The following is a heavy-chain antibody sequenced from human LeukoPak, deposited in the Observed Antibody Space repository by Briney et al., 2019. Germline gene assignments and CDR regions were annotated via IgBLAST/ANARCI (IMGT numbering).Heavy chain of an antibody. D-gene: IGHD4-23*01. CDR2: INPNSGGT. Sequence: GASVKVSCKASGYTFTGYYMHWVRQAPGQGLEWMGWINPNSGGTNYAQKFQGRVTMTRDTSISTAYMELSRLRSDDTAVYYCARRTGVTPGAFDIWGQGTMVTVSS. CDR3: ARRTGVTPGAFDI. J-gene: IGHJ3*02. CDR1: GYTFTGYY. V-gene: IGHV1-2*02.